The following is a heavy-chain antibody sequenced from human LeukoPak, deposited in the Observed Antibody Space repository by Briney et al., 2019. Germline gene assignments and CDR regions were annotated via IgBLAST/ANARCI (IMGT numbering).Heavy chain of an antibody. V-gene: IGHV3-53*01. CDR3: GRDGEGY. Sequence: GGSLRLSCAASGFTVSGNYMYWVRQAPGKGLEWVSVIYRGGGTYYSDSVKGRFTISRDNSKDTLYPQMNSLRAEDTAVYYCGRDGEGYWGQGTLVTVSS. J-gene: IGHJ4*02. CDR2: IYRGGGT. D-gene: IGHD3-10*01. CDR1: GFTVSGNY.